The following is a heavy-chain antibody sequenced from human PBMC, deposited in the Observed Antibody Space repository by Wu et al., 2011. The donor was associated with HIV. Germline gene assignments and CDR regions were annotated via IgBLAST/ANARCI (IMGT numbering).Heavy chain of an antibody. J-gene: IGHJ4*02. Sequence: QVQLVQSGAEVKKPGASVKVSCKASGYTFTSYDINWVRQATGQGLEWMGWMNPNSGNTGYAQKFQGRVTMTRDMSTTTVYFELNDLTSDDTAIYYCARGLQQPLQDFWGQGTQSAVSS. CDR3: ARGLQQPLQDF. CDR2: MNPNSGNT. CDR1: GYTFTSYD. D-gene: IGHD1-1*01. V-gene: IGHV1-8*02.